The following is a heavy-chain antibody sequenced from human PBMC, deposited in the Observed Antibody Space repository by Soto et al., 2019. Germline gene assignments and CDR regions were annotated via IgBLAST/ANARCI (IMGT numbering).Heavy chain of an antibody. CDR1: GFTFSSYS. D-gene: IGHD4-17*01. J-gene: IGHJ6*02. Sequence: EVQLVESGGGLVKPGGSLRLSCAASGFTFSSYSMNWVRQAPGKGLEWVSSISSSSSYIYYADSVKGRFTISRDNAKNLLYLQMNSLRAEDTAVYYCATEDPDYRLYYYGMDVCGQGTTVTVSS. CDR3: ATEDPDYRLYYYGMDV. V-gene: IGHV3-21*01. CDR2: ISSSSSYI.